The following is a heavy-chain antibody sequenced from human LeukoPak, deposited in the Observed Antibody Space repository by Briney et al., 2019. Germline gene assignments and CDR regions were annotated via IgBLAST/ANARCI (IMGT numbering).Heavy chain of an antibody. V-gene: IGHV3-30*18. CDR3: AKHGTYSSAAAGALDY. CDR2: ISYAGSNK. J-gene: IGHJ4*02. D-gene: IGHD6-13*01. CDR1: GFTFSSYG. Sequence: GGSLRLSCAASGFTFSSYGMHWVRQAPGKGLEWVAVISYAGSNKYYADSVKGRFTISRDNSKNTLYLQMNSLRAEDTAVYYCAKHGTYSSAAAGALDYWGQGTLVTVSS.